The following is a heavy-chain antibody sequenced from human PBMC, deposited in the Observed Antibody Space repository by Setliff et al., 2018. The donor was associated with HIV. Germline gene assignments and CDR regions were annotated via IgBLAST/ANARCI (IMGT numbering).Heavy chain of an antibody. V-gene: IGHV4-34*01. CDR3: ARVGHYYGSGSPFDP. Sequence: SETLSLTCTVYGGSFSSYYWSWIRQPPGKGLEWIGEINHSGSTNYNPSLKSRVTISVDTSKNQFSLKLSSVTAADTAVYYCARVGHYYGSGSPFDPWGQGTLVTVSS. J-gene: IGHJ5*01. CDR2: INHSGST. D-gene: IGHD3-10*01. CDR1: GGSFSSYY.